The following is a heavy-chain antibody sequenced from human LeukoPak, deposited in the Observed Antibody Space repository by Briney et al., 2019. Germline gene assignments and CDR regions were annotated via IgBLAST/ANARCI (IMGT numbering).Heavy chain of an antibody. CDR1: GFTFSGSA. Sequence: PGGSLRLSCAASGFTFSGSAMHWVRQASGKGLEWVGRIRSKANSYATAYAASVKGRFTISRDDSKNTAYLQMNSLKTEDTAVYYCTRPIQVGSGWLDYWGQGTLVTVSS. V-gene: IGHV3-73*01. CDR2: IRSKANSYAT. CDR3: TRPIQVGSGWLDY. J-gene: IGHJ4*02. D-gene: IGHD6-19*01.